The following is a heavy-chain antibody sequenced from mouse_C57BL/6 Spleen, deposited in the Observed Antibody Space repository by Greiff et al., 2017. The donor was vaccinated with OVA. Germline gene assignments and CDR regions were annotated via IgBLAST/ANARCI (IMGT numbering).Heavy chain of an antibody. CDR1: GYTFTDYE. Sequence: VKLMESGAELVRPGASVTLSCKASGYTFTDYEMHWVKQTPVHGLEWIGAIDPETGGTAYNQKFKGKAILTADKSSSTAYMELRSLTSEDSAVYYCTGSNDWGQGTTLTVSS. CDR2: IDPETGGT. D-gene: IGHD1-1*01. J-gene: IGHJ2*01. CDR3: TGSND. V-gene: IGHV1-15*01.